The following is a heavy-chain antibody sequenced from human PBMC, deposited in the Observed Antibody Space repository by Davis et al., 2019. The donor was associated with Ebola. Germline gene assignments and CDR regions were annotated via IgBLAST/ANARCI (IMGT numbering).Heavy chain of an antibody. J-gene: IGHJ3*02. V-gene: IGHV1-46*03. D-gene: IGHD5-12*01. Sequence: AASVTVSCKASGYTFTNYYMHWVRQAPGQGLEWMGMINPNDGRTIYAQKFQARVTVTRDTSTTTVYMDLSSLRSEDTALYYCTTPGGQDSGYDVFDIWGQGTMVTVSS. CDR1: GYTFTNYY. CDR2: INPNDGRT. CDR3: TTPGGQDSGYDVFDI.